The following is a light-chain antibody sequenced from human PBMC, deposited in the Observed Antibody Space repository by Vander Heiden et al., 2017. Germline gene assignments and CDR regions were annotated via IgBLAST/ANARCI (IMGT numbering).Light chain of an antibody. J-gene: IGKJ1*01. V-gene: IGKV2-28*01. Sequence: DMVMTHSPLSLPVTAGASASISCRSSQCLLQTYGYSHLAWYRQKPVQSPQRLLSVGSSRTPGVPDRFTGSASGTDFILKISRVEAEDAGVYFCMQARLTPCTFGQGTRVEIK. CDR2: VGS. CDR1: QCLLQTYGYSH. CDR3: MQARLTPCT.